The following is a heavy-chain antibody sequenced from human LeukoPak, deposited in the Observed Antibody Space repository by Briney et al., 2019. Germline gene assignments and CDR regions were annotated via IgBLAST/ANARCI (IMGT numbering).Heavy chain of an antibody. J-gene: IGHJ3*02. V-gene: IGHV4-34*01. D-gene: IGHD3-9*01. CDR1: GGSFSGYY. CDR2: INHSGST. Sequence: KPSETLSLTCAVYGGSFSGYYWSWIRQPPGKGLEWIGEINHSGSTNYNPSLKSRVTISEDTSKNQFSLKLSSVTAADTAVYYCARGPNLTGYAFGIWGQGTMVTVSS. CDR3: ARGPNLTGYAFGI.